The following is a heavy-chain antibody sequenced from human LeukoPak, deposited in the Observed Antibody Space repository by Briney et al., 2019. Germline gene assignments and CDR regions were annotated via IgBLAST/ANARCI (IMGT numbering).Heavy chain of an antibody. D-gene: IGHD1-26*01. J-gene: IGHJ4*02. CDR3: AKRITATTGFYFDS. Sequence: GGSLGLSWVGSGFSFSSFAMSWVRQGPGGGLELVSTISGGGRLTYYADSVKGRCTISRDDSKNMQFLEMSSMRPEDTAVYFCAKRITATTGFYFDSWGQGALVTVSA. CDR2: ISGGGRLT. V-gene: IGHV3-23*01. CDR1: GFSFSSFA.